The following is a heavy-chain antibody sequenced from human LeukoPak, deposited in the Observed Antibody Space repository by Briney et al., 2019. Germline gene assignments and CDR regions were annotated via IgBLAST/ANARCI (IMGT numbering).Heavy chain of an antibody. Sequence: ASVKVSCKASGGTFSSYAISWVRQAPGQGLEWMGRIIPILGIANYAQKFQGRVTITADESTSTAYMELSSLRSEDTAVYYCARAGGFNWFDPWGQGTLVTVSS. CDR3: ARAGGFNWFDP. V-gene: IGHV1-69*04. D-gene: IGHD4-23*01. J-gene: IGHJ5*02. CDR2: IIPILGIA. CDR1: GGTFSSYA.